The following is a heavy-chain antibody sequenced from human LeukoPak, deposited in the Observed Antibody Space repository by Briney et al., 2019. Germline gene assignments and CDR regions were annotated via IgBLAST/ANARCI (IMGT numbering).Heavy chain of an antibody. J-gene: IGHJ3*02. V-gene: IGHV4-39*01. CDR2: IYYSGST. Sequence: SETLSLTCTVSGGSISSSSYYWGWIRQPPGKGLEWIGSIYYSGSTYYDPSLKSRVTTSVDTSKNQFSLKLSSVTAADTAVYYCARPTKYYYDSSGLLDAFDIWGQGTMVTVSS. D-gene: IGHD3-22*01. CDR1: GGSISSSSYY. CDR3: ARPTKYYYDSSGLLDAFDI.